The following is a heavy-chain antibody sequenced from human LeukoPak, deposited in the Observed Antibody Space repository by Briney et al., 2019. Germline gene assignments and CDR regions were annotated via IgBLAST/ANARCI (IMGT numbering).Heavy chain of an antibody. D-gene: IGHD2-15*01. CDR2: VKEDGTTK. CDR3: VSQEVVPH. V-gene: IGHV3-7*01. CDR1: GFSFTYYR. J-gene: IGHJ4*02. Sequence: PGGSLTLTCPASGFSFTYYRMSWVRPAPGKGLEWVANVKEDGTTKQYVDSVKGRFTISRDNAKNSLYLQMDSLRAEDTAVYYCVSQEVVPHWGQGTLVSVSS.